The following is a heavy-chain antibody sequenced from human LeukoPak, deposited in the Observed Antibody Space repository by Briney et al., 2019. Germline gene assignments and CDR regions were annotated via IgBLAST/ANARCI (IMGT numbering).Heavy chain of an antibody. CDR3: ARGGYDYVLN. J-gene: IGHJ4*02. V-gene: IGHV3-11*06. CDR1: GFTFSDYY. CDR2: ITSSSSYT. Sequence: GGSLRLSCAASGFTFSDYYMSWIRQAPGKGLEWVSYITSSSSYTNYADSVKGRFTISRDNAKNSLYLQMNSMRAEDTAVYYCARGGYDYVLNWGQGTLVTVSS. D-gene: IGHD3-16*01.